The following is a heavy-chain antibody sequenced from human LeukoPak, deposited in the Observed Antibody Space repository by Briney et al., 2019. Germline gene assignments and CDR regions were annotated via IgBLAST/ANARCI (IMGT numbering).Heavy chain of an antibody. CDR2: IYYSGTT. Sequence: SETLSLTCTVSGGSISSYYWSWIRQPPGKGLEWIGYIYYSGTTNYNPYLKSRVTISVDTSKNQFSMKLRSVTAADTAVYYCAGGGWSAFDIWGQGTMVTVSS. CDR3: AGGGWSAFDI. D-gene: IGHD3-10*01. J-gene: IGHJ3*02. CDR1: GGSISSYY. V-gene: IGHV4-59*01.